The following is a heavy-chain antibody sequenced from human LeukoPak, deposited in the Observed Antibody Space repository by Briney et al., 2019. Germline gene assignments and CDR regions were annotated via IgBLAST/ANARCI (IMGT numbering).Heavy chain of an antibody. J-gene: IGHJ4*02. CDR1: GFTVSNYY. CDR2: VYSGGST. V-gene: IGHV3-66*01. Sequence: GGSLRLSCAASGFTVSNYYMNWVRQAPGKGLEWVSVVYSGGSTNYADSVRGRFTISRDNSKNTLYLQMNSLRAEDTAVYYCARGHIRYYFDYWGQGTLVTVSS. D-gene: IGHD3-3*02. CDR3: ARGHIRYYFDY.